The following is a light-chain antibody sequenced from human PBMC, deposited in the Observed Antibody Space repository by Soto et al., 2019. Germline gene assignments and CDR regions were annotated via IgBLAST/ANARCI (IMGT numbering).Light chain of an antibody. CDR1: SSDVGGYKY. J-gene: IGLJ1*01. CDR3: SSYAGSNNFV. Sequence: QSALAQPPSASGSPGQSVTISCTGTSSDVGGYKYVSWYQQHPGKAPKLMISEVSKRPSGVPDRFSGSKSGNTASLTVSGLQAEDEADYYCSSYAGSNNFVFGTGTKGTVL. V-gene: IGLV2-8*01. CDR2: EVS.